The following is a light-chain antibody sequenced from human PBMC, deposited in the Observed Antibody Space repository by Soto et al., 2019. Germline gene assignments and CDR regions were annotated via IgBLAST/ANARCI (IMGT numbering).Light chain of an antibody. CDR3: QQRSAWPIT. CDR1: QRVSNH. CDR2: AAS. V-gene: IGKV3-15*01. Sequence: ETVMTQSPVTLSVSPGDTATLSCRASQRVSNHFAWYQQKPGQAPRLLIYAASTRAAGVPVRFSGSGSETEFTLTIRSLQSEDFALYYCQQRSAWPITFGGGTSVRIK. J-gene: IGKJ4*01.